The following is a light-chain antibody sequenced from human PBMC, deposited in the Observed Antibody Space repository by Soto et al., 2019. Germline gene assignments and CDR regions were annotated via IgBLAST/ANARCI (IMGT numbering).Light chain of an antibody. CDR3: SSFTSSSTWV. J-gene: IGLJ3*02. CDR1: TSDIGSYNR. CDR2: DVS. V-gene: IGLV2-14*03. Sequence: QAVLTQPASVSGSPGQSITISCTGTTSDIGSYNRVSWYQQHPGKAPTLMMNDVSNRPSGVSDRFSGSKSGNTASLTISGLQAEDEADYYCSSFTSSSTWVFGGGTKLTVL.